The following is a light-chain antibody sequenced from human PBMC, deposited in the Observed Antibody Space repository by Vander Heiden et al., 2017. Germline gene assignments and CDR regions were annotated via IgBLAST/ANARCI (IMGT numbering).Light chain of an antibody. V-gene: IGKV1-5*03. J-gene: IGKJ1*01. CDR1: QTVSPW. CDR3: QQYHSYTWA. Sequence: DLQTTQSPSTLSASVGVRVTITCRASQTVSPWLAGYQQKPGKAPNLLIYKVSTLQSGVPSRFSGSGSGTEFTLTISSLQTDDFATYYCQQYHSYTWAFGQGTKVDI. CDR2: KVS.